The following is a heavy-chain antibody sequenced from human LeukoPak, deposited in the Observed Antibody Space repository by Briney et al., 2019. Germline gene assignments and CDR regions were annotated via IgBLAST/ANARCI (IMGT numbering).Heavy chain of an antibody. CDR2: IIPILGIA. CDR3: ATRSYFGAFDI. Sequence: SVKVSCKASGGTFSSYAISWVRQAPGQGLEWMGRIIPILGIANYAQKFQGRVTITADKSTSTAYMELSSLRSEDTAVYYCATRSYFGAFDIWGQGTMVTVSS. J-gene: IGHJ3*02. V-gene: IGHV1-69*04. CDR1: GGTFSSYA. D-gene: IGHD1-26*01.